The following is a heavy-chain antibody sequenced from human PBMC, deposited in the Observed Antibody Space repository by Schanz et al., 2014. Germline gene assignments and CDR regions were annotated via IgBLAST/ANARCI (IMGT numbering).Heavy chain of an antibody. V-gene: IGHV1-18*01. D-gene: IGHD2-15*01. CDR1: GYTFTSYG. CDR2: ISAYNGDT. CDR3: ARGRGCTGGSCYSWFDL. Sequence: QVQLVQSGAEVKKPGSSVKVSCKASGYTFTSYGINWVRQAPGQGLEWMGWISAYNGDTNYAQKLQGRVTMTTDTSTSTAYMELRSLRSDDTAVYYCARGRGCTGGSCYSWFDLWGQGTLVTVAS. J-gene: IGHJ5*02.